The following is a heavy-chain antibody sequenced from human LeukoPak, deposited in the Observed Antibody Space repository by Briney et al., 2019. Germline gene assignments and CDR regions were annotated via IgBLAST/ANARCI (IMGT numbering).Heavy chain of an antibody. CDR3: ARVPVNIWENWFDP. Sequence: SETLSLTCTVSGGPISTSSYSWGWIRQPPGKGLEWIGTIYYTGSTNYNPSLKSRVTISVDTSKNQFSLKLNSVTAADTAVYYCARVPVNIWENWFDPWGQGTLVTVSS. CDR2: IYYTGST. CDR1: GGPISTSSYS. D-gene: IGHD1-26*01. V-gene: IGHV4-39*07. J-gene: IGHJ5*02.